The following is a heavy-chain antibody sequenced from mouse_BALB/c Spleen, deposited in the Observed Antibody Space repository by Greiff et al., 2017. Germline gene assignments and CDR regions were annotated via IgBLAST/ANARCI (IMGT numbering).Heavy chain of an antibody. Sequence: EVQLVESGPGLVKPSQSLSLTCTVTGYSITSDYAWNWIRQFPGTKLGWMGYISYSGSTSYNPSLKSRTSITRDKSKNQFFLQLNSVTTEDTATSYGAKGAYYYGSTNYAMDYWGQGTSVTVSS. CDR2: ISYSGST. CDR3: AKGAYYYGSTNYAMDY. D-gene: IGHD1-1*01. V-gene: IGHV3-2*02. J-gene: IGHJ4*01. CDR1: GYSITSDYA.